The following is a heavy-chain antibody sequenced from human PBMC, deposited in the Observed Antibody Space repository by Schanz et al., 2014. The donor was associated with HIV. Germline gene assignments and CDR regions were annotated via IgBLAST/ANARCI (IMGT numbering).Heavy chain of an antibody. V-gene: IGHV3-30-3*01. D-gene: IGHD2-15*01. CDR2: ISYDGSNK. CDR1: GFTFSNYA. J-gene: IGHJ4*02. CDR3: ARGGIWEWDQXXSDY. Sequence: VQLVESGGGVVQPGRSLRLSCAVSGFTFSNYAMHWVRQAPGKGLEWVAVISYDGSNKYYADSVKGRFTISRDNSKNTLYLQMNSLRADDTAVYYCARGGIWEWDQXXSDYWGQGTLVTVSS.